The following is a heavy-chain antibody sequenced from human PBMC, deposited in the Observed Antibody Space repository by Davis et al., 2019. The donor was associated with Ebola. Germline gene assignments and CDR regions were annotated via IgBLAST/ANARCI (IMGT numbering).Heavy chain of an antibody. CDR2: ISSSGSTI. CDR1: GFTFSSYE. D-gene: IGHD2-2*01. V-gene: IGHV3-48*03. J-gene: IGHJ4*02. CDR3: ARELRVSDIVVVIGAWGYFDY. Sequence: PGGSLRLSCAASGFTFSSYEMNWVRQAPGKGLEWVSYISSSGSTIYYADSVKGRFTISRANAKNSLYLQMSSLRAEDTAVYYCARELRVSDIVVVIGAWGYFDYWCQGTLVTVSS.